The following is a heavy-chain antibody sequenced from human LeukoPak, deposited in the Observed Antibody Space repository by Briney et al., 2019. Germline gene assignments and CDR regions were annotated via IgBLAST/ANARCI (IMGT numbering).Heavy chain of an antibody. J-gene: IGHJ4*02. CDR1: GYSFTSYW. CDR2: IYPGDSDT. V-gene: IGHV5-51*01. CDR3: ARGGLTYYYDSSGYSFGY. D-gene: IGHD3-22*01. Sequence: GESLKISCKGSGYSFTSYWIGWVRQMPGKGLEWMGIIYPGDSDTRYSPSYQGQVTISADKSISTAYLQWSSLKASDTAMYYCARGGLTYYYDSSGYSFGYWGQGTLVTVSS.